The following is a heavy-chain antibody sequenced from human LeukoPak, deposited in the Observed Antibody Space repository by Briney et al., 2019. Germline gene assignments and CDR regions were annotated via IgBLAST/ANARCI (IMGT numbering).Heavy chain of an antibody. CDR3: TTIVVVPAAIRGYNWFDP. V-gene: IGHV3-15*01. J-gene: IGHJ5*02. CDR2: IKSKTDGGTT. CDR1: GFTFSNAW. D-gene: IGHD2-2*01. Sequence: GGSLRLSCAASGFTFSNAWMSWVCQAPGKGLEWVGRIKSKTDGGTTDYAAPVKGRFTISRDDSKNTLYLQMNSLKTEDTAVYYCTTIVVVPAAIRGYNWFDPWGQGTLVTVSS.